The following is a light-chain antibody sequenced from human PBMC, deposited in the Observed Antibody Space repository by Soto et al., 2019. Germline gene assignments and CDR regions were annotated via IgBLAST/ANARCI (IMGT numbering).Light chain of an antibody. Sequence: QSALTQPPSASGSPGQSVTISCTGTSSDVGGYNYVYWYQQYPGKAPTLMIYDVTYRPSGVSNRFSGSKSANTASLTISGLQAEDEADYYCSSYTSSSAYVFGTGTKLTVL. CDR2: DVT. CDR3: SSYTSSSAYV. J-gene: IGLJ1*01. V-gene: IGLV2-14*03. CDR1: SSDVGGYNY.